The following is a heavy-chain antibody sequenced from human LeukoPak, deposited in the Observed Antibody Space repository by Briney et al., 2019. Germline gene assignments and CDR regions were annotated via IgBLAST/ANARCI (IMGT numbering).Heavy chain of an antibody. V-gene: IGHV3-53*01. D-gene: IGHD2-21*02. Sequence: PGGSLRLSCAASGFTVSNNYMSWVRQAPGKGLEWVSITYSDSSTNYADSVKVRFTISIDTSQNTLSLQMNSLRAEDTAVYYCVRKNRDFNAAFDIWGQGTVVTVSS. J-gene: IGHJ3*02. CDR1: GFTVSNNY. CDR3: VRKNRDFNAAFDI. CDR2: TYSDSST.